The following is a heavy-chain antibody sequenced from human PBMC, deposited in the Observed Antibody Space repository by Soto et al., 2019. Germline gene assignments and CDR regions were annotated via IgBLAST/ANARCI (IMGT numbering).Heavy chain of an antibody. CDR3: ARGPGIWNSFYT. D-gene: IGHD1-7*01. CDR2: IIPIFAQP. J-gene: IGHJ3*02. Sequence: QVHLIQSGAELKRPGSSVKVSCNASGGTFSSYSITWLRQAPAQRLEWMGGIIPIFAQPTYAQKFQGRVATTADDSTITVYMDLASLTSEDTAVYYCARGPGIWNSFYTWGQGTPLTVP. CDR1: GGTFSSYS. V-gene: IGHV1-69*01.